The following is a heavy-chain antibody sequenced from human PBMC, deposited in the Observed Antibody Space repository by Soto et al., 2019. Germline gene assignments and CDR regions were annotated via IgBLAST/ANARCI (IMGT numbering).Heavy chain of an antibody. J-gene: IGHJ4*02. CDR1: GFSLSTRGVG. Sequence: QITLKESGPTLVKPTQTLTLTCNLSGFSLSTRGVGVGWIRQPPGKALEWLALIYWDDDKRYSPSLRSRLTITKDTSKHQGVLTMTNMDPVDTATYFCARSELAIVDTWGQGTLVTVSS. D-gene: IGHD2-21*01. CDR2: IYWDDDK. CDR3: ARSELAIVDT. V-gene: IGHV2-5*02.